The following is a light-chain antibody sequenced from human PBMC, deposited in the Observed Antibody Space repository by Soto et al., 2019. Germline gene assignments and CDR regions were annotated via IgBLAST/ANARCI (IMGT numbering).Light chain of an antibody. CDR2: DDY. J-gene: IGLJ1*01. CDR3: QVWDSRSAHYV. Sequence: SYELTQPPSVSVAPGRTATITCGGNDIGAKEVHWYQQKPGQTPVLVVYDDYDRPSGIPERFSGSNSGNTATLTIGRVEAGDEADYYCQVWDSRSAHYVFGSGTKVTVL. CDR1: DIGAKE. V-gene: IGLV3-21*02.